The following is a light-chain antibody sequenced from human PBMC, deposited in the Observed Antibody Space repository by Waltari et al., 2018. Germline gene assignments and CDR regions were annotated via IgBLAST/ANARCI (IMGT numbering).Light chain of an antibody. CDR3: CSYGGSSSFVI. V-gene: IGLV2-23*02. CDR2: EVA. Sequence: QSALTQPASVSGSPGQSITISCTGTSSDVGGYNHVSWYQQHPNKAPKPMIFEVARRSSGLSSRFSGSKSGNTASLTISGLQAEDEADYYCCSYGGSSSFVIFGGGTKLTVL. J-gene: IGLJ2*01. CDR1: SSDVGGYNH.